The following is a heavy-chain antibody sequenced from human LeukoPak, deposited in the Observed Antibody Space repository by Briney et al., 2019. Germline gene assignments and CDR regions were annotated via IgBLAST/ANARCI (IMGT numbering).Heavy chain of an antibody. CDR1: GFTFSIFA. D-gene: IGHD1-1*01. J-gene: IGHJ4*02. Sequence: PGGSLRLSCSASGFTFSIFAMSWVRQAPGKGLEWVSAISASGGSTYYYADSVKGRFTISRDNSKSTLYLLMNSLRADDTAVYYCARGIGTVARYYFDYWGQGILVTVSS. V-gene: IGHV3-23*01. CDR3: ARGIGTVARYYFDY. CDR2: ISASGGST.